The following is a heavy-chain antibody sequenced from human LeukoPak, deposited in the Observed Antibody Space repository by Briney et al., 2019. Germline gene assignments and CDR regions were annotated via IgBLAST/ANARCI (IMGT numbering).Heavy chain of an antibody. CDR1: GGSISSYY. CDR3: ARGGSGSYYGGWLDP. Sequence: SETLSLTCTVSGGSISSYYWSWIRQPPGKGLEWIGYIYYSGSTNYNPSLKSRVTMSVDTSKNQVSLKLNSVTAADTAVYYCARGGSGSYYGGWLDPWGQGTLVTVSS. V-gene: IGHV4-59*12. J-gene: IGHJ5*02. D-gene: IGHD1-26*01. CDR2: IYYSGST.